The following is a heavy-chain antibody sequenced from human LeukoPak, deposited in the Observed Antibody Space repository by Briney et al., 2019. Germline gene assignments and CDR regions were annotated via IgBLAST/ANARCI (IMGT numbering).Heavy chain of an antibody. CDR2: VNHSGSA. Sequence: SKTLSLTXAVYGASFDDYYWSWIRHAPTKGLEWIGEVNHSGSAKYNPSLKSRVTISADKSKNQFFLRLSPVAAADSGVYYCARERASNNHDNWFDPWGQGTLVTVSS. CDR3: ARERASNNHDNWFDP. J-gene: IGHJ5*02. V-gene: IGHV4-34*01. CDR1: GASFDDYY.